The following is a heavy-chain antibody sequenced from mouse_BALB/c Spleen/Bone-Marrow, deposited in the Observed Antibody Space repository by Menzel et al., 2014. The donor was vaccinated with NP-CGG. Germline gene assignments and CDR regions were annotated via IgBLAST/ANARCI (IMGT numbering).Heavy chain of an antibody. J-gene: IGHJ3*01. Sequence: DVKLQESGGGLVKSGGSLKLSCAASGFSFSNYGMFWVRQTPEKRLEWVATISGDGRYTFYSDSVKGRFTISRDNAKNNLYLQLSSLRSEDTALYYCARHAYYDQTEVSFVYWGQGTLVTVSA. CDR1: GFSFSNYG. CDR3: ARHAYYDQTEVSFVY. CDR2: ISGDGRYT. V-gene: IGHV5-9-2*01. D-gene: IGHD2-4*01.